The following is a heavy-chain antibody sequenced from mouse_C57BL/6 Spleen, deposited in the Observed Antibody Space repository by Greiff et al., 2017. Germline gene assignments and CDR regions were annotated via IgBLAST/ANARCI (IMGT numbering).Heavy chain of an antibody. J-gene: IGHJ2*01. CDR2: IHPNSGST. V-gene: IGHV1-64*01. CDR1: GYTFTSYW. Sequence: QVQLQQPGAELVKPGASVKLSCKASGYTFTSYWMHWVKQRPGQGLEWIGMIHPNSGSTNYNEKFKSKATLTVDKSSSTAYMQLSSLTSEDSAVYDCASRGGYGNYDYFDYWGQGTTLTVSS. D-gene: IGHD2-1*01. CDR3: ASRGGYGNYDYFDY.